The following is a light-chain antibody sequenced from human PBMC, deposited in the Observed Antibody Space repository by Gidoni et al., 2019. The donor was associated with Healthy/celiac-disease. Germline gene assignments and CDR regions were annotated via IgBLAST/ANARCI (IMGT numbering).Light chain of an antibody. Sequence: IQLTQPPSSLSASVGDRVTITCWASQGISIYLVWYQQKPGKAPKLLIYAASTLQSGVPSRFSGSGSGTDFTLTNSSLQPEDFATYYCQQVNSYPWTFGQGTKVEIK. V-gene: IGKV1-9*01. CDR3: QQVNSYPWT. CDR1: QGISIY. CDR2: AAS. J-gene: IGKJ1*01.